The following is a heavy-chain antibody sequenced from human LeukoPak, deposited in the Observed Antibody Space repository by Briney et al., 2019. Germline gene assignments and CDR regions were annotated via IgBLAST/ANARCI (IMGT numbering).Heavy chain of an antibody. Sequence: GGSLRLSCAASGITFSSYAMSWVRQAPGKGLEWVSTIVGRGGITYYADSVKGRFTISRDNSKNTLYLQMNSLRVEDTALYYCARGARLQPMGEFWGQGTLVTVSS. D-gene: IGHD4-11*01. CDR2: IVGRGGIT. CDR1: GITFSSYA. J-gene: IGHJ4*02. V-gene: IGHV3-23*01. CDR3: ARGARLQPMGEF.